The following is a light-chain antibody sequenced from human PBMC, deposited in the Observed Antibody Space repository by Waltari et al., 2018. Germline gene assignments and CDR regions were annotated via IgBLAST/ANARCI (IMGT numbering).Light chain of an antibody. Sequence: EIVLTQSPGTLSLSPGERATLSCRASQTVRSSYIAWYQQKPGQAPRLLIHGASSRAPSIPDRFSSSRSGTDFTLTISGLEPDDFAVYFCELYDSSPPGYTFGQGTKLEI. CDR3: ELYDSSPPGYT. J-gene: IGKJ2*01. CDR1: QTVRSSY. CDR2: GAS. V-gene: IGKV3-20*01.